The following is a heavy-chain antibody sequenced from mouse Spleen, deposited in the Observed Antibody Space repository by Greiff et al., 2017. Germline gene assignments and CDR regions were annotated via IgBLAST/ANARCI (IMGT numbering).Heavy chain of an antibody. V-gene: IGHV1-55*01. D-gene: IGHD1-1*01. Sequence: QVQLQQPGAELVKPGASVKMSCKASGYTFTSYWITWVKQRPGQGLEWIGDIYPGSGSTNYNEKFKSKATLTVDTSSSTAYMQLSSLTSEDSAVYYCASYGSSGPWFAYWGQGTLVTVSA. CDR3: ASYGSSGPWFAY. CDR1: GYTFTSYW. J-gene: IGHJ3*01. CDR2: IYPGSGST.